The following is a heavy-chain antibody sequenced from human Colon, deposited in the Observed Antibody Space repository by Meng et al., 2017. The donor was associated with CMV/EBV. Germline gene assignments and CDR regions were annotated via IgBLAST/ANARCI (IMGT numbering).Heavy chain of an antibody. V-gene: IGHV4-39*01. CDR2: ISYIGGT. J-gene: IGHJ6*02. D-gene: IGHD2-2*01. Sequence: SETLSLTCTVSGGSISSTNYYWGWIRQAPGKGLEWIGGISYIGGTYFNPSLKSRVTMSVDMSENQFSLKLSSVTAADTAVYYCARLPLGYCSTTSCFQNGMDVWGQGTTVTVSS. CDR3: ARLPLGYCSTTSCFQNGMDV. CDR1: GGSISSTNYY.